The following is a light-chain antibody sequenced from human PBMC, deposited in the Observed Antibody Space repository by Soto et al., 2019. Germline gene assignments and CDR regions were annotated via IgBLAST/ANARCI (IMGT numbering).Light chain of an antibody. CDR3: HQYGSSPYT. CDR2: GAS. V-gene: IGKV3-20*01. Sequence: EIVLTQSPGTLSLSPGERATLSCRASQSVRNSFLAWYQQKPGQAPRLLIYGASSRATGIPDRFSGSGSGTDFTLTISRQEPEDFAVYYCHQYGSSPYTFGQGTKLEIK. CDR1: QSVRNSF. J-gene: IGKJ2*01.